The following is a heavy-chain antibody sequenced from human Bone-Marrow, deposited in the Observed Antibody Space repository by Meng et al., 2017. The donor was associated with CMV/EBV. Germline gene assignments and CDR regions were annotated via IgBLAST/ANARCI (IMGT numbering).Heavy chain of an antibody. CDR1: GFTFSSYA. D-gene: IGHD3-9*01. CDR3: ARDSLTYPATFDY. CDR2: ISYDGSNK. Sequence: GESLKISCAASGFTFSSYAMHWVRQAPGKGLEWVAVISYDGSNKYYADSVKGRFTISRDNSKNTLYLQMNSLRAEDTALYYCARDSLTYPATFDYWAQGTLATFPS. V-gene: IGHV3-30-3*01. J-gene: IGHJ4*02.